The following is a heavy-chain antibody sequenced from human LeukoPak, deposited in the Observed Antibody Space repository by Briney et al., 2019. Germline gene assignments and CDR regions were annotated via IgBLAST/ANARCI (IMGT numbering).Heavy chain of an antibody. V-gene: IGHV3-23*01. D-gene: IGHD3-22*01. CDR3: AKNPTEYYYDSSGFADY. Sequence: GGSLRLSCAASGFTFSSYAMSWARQAPGKGLEWVSAISGSGGSTYYADSVKGRFTISRDNSKNTLYLQMNSLRAEDTAVYYCAKNPTEYYYDSSGFADYWGQGTLVTVSS. CDR2: ISGSGGST. J-gene: IGHJ4*02. CDR1: GFTFSSYA.